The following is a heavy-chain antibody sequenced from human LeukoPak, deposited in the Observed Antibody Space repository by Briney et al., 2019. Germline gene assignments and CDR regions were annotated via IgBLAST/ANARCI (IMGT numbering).Heavy chain of an antibody. V-gene: IGHV1-2*04. D-gene: IGHD4-11*01. CDR3: ARAPYSKNGYGY. CDR2: INPNSGGT. Sequence: ASVKVSCKASGYTFTGYYMHWVRQAPGQGLEWMGWINPNSGGTNYAQKFQGWVTMTRDTSISTAYVELSRLRSDDTAVYYCARAPYSKNGYGYWGQGTLVTVSS. J-gene: IGHJ4*02. CDR1: GYTFTGYY.